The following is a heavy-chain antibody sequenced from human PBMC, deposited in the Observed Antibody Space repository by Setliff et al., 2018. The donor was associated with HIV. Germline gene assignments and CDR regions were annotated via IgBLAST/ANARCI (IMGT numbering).Heavy chain of an antibody. CDR3: ARETLNSGWYRKEGYYFDY. J-gene: IGHJ4*02. Sequence: PGESLRLSCAASGFTLNDYHMNWVRQAPGKGLEWVSYISIGGTTIYHADSVKARFTISRDNSKNTLYLQVTSLRAEDTAVYYCARETLNSGWYRKEGYYFDYWGQGMLVTVSS. D-gene: IGHD6-19*01. CDR2: ISIGGTTI. CDR1: GFTLNDYH. V-gene: IGHV3-48*01.